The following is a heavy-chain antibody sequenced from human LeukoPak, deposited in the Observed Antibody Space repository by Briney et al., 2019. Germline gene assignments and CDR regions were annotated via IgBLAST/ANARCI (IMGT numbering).Heavy chain of an antibody. J-gene: IGHJ3*02. CDR1: GFTFSSYA. D-gene: IGHD3-16*02. V-gene: IGHV3-30*14. CDR2: ISYDGSNK. Sequence: GGSLRLSCAASGFTFSSYAMHWVRQAPGKGLEWVAVISYDGSNKYYADSVKGRFSISRDNSKNTVYLQMSSLRAEDTAVYYCARDSPVSDALDKWGLGTMVTVSS. CDR3: ARDSPVSDALDK.